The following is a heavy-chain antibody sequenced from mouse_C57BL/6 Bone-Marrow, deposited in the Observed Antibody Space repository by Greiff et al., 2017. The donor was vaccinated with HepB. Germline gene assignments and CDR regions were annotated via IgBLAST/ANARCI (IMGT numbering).Heavy chain of an antibody. CDR1: GYTFTSYW. D-gene: IGHD1-1*01. CDR3: ARDDYYGNAMDY. V-gene: IGHV1-52*01. Sequence: VQLQQPGAELVRPGSSVKLSCKASGYTFTSYWMHWVKQRPIQGLEWIGNIDPSDSETHYNQKFKDKATLTVDKSSSTAYMQLSSLTSEDSAVYYCARDDYYGNAMDYWGQGTSVTVSA. J-gene: IGHJ4*01. CDR2: IDPSDSET.